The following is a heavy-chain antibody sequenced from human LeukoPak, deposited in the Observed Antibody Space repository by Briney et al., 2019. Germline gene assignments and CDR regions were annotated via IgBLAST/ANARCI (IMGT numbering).Heavy chain of an antibody. V-gene: IGHV1-69-2*01. CDR1: GYTFTDYY. D-gene: IGHD4-11*01. CDR3: ATMTTFDP. J-gene: IGHJ5*02. CDR2: VDPEDGET. Sequence: EASVKVSCKAFGYTFTDYYIHWVKEASGKGLEWMGRVDPEDGETTYAEKFQGRVTITADTSTDTAYMELNNLRSEDTAVYYCATMTTFDPWGQGTLVTVSP.